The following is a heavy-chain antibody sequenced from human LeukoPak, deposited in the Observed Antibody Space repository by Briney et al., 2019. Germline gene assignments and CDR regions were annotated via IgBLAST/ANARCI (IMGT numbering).Heavy chain of an antibody. CDR2: IYYSGST. J-gene: IGHJ3*02. CDR3: ARVRAVADDALDI. V-gene: IGHV4-59*12. Sequence: SETLSLTCTVSGGSISSYYWSWIRQPPGKGLEWIGYIYYSGSTNYNPSLKSRVTISVDTSKNQFSLKLSSVTAADTAVYYCARVRAVADDALDIWGQGTMVTVSS. D-gene: IGHD6-19*01. CDR1: GGSISSYY.